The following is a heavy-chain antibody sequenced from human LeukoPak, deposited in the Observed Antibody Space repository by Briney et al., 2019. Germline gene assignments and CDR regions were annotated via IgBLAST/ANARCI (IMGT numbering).Heavy chain of an antibody. V-gene: IGHV4-59*08. J-gene: IGHJ3*01. CDR2: MHYSGNK. D-gene: IGHD3-10*01. Sequence: SETLSLTCIVSGGSIGNYYWSWIRQPPGRGLEWVAYMHYSGNKNYSPSLKSRATVSIDTSQNQFSLTVDSVTAADTAVYFCARHGGSGSYFHHQRSFDPWGHGTVVIVSS. CDR3: ARHGGSGSYFHHQRSFDP. CDR1: GGSIGNYY.